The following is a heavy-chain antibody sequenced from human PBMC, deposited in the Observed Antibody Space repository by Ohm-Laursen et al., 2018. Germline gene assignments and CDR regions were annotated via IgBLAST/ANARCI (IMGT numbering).Heavy chain of an antibody. CDR3: AKDDWNANWFDP. V-gene: IGHV3-7*01. J-gene: IGHJ5*02. D-gene: IGHD1-1*01. Sequence: SLRLSCAAPGFTFSNYAMYWVRQAPGKGLEWVANINQDGRETCYVDSVKGRFIISRDNAKSSLYLQMNSLRVEDTAVYYCAKDDWNANWFDPWGQGTLVTVSS. CDR2: INQDGRET. CDR1: GFTFSNYA.